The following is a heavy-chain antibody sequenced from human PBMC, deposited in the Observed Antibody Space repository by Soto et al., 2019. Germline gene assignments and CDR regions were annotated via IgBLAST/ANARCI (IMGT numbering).Heavy chain of an antibody. CDR3: ATIVATIKGAFDI. J-gene: IGHJ3*02. D-gene: IGHD5-12*01. CDR1: GGTFSSFA. Sequence: GASVKVSCKASGGTFSSFAISWVRQAPGQGLEWMGGIIPIFGTANYAQKFQGRVTITADESTSTAYMELSSLRSEDTAVYYCATIVATIKGAFDIWGQGTMVTVSS. CDR2: IIPIFGTA. V-gene: IGHV1-69*13.